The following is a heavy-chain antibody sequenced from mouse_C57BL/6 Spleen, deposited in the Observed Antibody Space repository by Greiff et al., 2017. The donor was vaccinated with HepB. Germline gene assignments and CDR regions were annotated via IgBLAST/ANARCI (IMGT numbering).Heavy chain of an antibody. J-gene: IGHJ4*01. Sequence: VQLQQSGGGLVKPGGSLKLSCAASGFTFSDYGMHWVRQAPEKGLEWVAYISSGSSTIYYADTVKGRFTISRDNAKNTLFLQMTSLRSEDTAMYYCARSGTGGAMDYWGQGTSVTVSS. CDR2: ISSGSSTI. D-gene: IGHD4-1*01. CDR1: GFTFSDYG. CDR3: ARSGTGGAMDY. V-gene: IGHV5-17*01.